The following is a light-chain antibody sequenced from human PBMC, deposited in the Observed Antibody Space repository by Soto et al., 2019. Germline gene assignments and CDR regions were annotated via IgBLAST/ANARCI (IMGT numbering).Light chain of an antibody. CDR2: RAS. J-gene: IGKJ2*01. CDR3: QQYDSAPYT. Sequence: DIQMTQSPSTLSASVGDRVTITCRASQSISSWLAWYQQKPGKAPKLLIYRASTLESGVPSRFSGSVSGTEFTLTISSLQPDDIATYSCQQYDSAPYTFGQGTKLEI. V-gene: IGKV1-5*03. CDR1: QSISSW.